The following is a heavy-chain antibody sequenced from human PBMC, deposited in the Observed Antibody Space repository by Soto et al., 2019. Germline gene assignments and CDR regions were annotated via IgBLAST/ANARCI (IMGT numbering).Heavy chain of an antibody. CDR3: ASEAIAAAAVYGMDV. CDR1: GYTFTSYA. J-gene: IGHJ6*02. CDR2: INAGNGNT. D-gene: IGHD6-13*01. Sequence: QVQLVQSGAEEKKPGASVKVSCKASGYTFTSYAMHWVRQAPGQRLEWMGWINAGNGNTKYSQKFQGRVTITRDTSASTGYMELSSLRSEDTAVYYCASEAIAAAAVYGMDVWGQGTTVTVSS. V-gene: IGHV1-3*05.